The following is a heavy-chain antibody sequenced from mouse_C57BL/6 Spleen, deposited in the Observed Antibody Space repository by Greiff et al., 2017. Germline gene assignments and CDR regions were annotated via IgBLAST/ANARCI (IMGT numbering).Heavy chain of an antibody. CDR2: ISNGGGST. CDR1: GFTFSDYY. J-gene: IGHJ4*01. Sequence: DVKLVESGGGLVQPGGSLKLSCAASGFTFSDYYMYWVRQTPEKRLEWVAYISNGGGSTYYPDTVKGRFTISRDNAKNTLYLQMSRLKSEDTAMYYCARLPYYYGSSPYYYAMDYWGQGTSVTVSS. V-gene: IGHV5-12*01. CDR3: ARLPYYYGSSPYYYAMDY. D-gene: IGHD1-1*01.